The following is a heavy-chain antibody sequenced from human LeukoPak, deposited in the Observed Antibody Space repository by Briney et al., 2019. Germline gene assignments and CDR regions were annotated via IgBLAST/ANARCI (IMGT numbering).Heavy chain of an antibody. CDR3: AKDASNLVAATAIDS. J-gene: IGHJ4*02. CDR1: GFTFSSYG. D-gene: IGHD2-15*01. CDR2: LRYDGSNK. Sequence: GGSLRLSCAASGFTFSSYGMHWVRQAPGKGLEWVAFLRYDGSNKGYADSVKGRFTISRDNSKNTLDLEMNSLRAEDTAVYYCAKDASNLVAATAIDSWGQGTLVTVSS. V-gene: IGHV3-30*02.